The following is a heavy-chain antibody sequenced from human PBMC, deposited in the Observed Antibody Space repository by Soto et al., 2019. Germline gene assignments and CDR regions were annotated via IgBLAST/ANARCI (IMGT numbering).Heavy chain of an antibody. Sequence: SETLSITCAVSGGSISSSGYYWGWIRQPPGKGLEWIGTISYSGSTYYNPSLKSRVTMSGDTSNNQFSLKLSSVTAADTAVYYGGRGRAFYVSGSDNSQGRDLWGRGPRFT. CDR1: GGSISSSGYY. CDR3: GRGRAFYVSGSDNSQGRDL. V-gene: IGHV4-39*01. CDR2: ISYSGST. D-gene: IGHD3-10*01. J-gene: IGHJ6*02.